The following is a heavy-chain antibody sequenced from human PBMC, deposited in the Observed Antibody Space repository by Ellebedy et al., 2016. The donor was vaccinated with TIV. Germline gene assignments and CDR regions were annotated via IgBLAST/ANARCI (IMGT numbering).Heavy chain of an antibody. V-gene: IGHV3-21*04. J-gene: IGHJ4*02. Sequence: GESLKISXAASGFTFSSYSMNWVRQAPGKGLEWVSSISSSSSYIYYADSVKGRFTISRDNAKNSLYLQMNSLRAEDTAVYYCARDWVHYYGSGSYWDDDYWGQGTLVTVSS. CDR1: GFTFSSYS. D-gene: IGHD3-10*01. CDR3: ARDWVHYYGSGSYWDDDY. CDR2: ISSSSSYI.